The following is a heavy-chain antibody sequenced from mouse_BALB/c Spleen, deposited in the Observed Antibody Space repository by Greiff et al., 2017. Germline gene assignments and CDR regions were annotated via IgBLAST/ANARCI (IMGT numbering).Heavy chain of an antibody. D-gene: IGHD1-2*01. J-gene: IGHJ3*01. CDR2: IYPGNVNT. CDR1: GYTFTSYY. V-gene: IGHV1S56*01. Sequence: VQLQHSGPELVKPGASVRISCKASGYTFTSYYIHWVKQRPGQGLEWIGWIYPGNVNTKYNEKFKGKATLTADKSSSTAYMQLSSLTSEDSAVYYCTRWDYGSWFAYWGQGTLVTVSA. CDR3: TRWDYGSWFAY.